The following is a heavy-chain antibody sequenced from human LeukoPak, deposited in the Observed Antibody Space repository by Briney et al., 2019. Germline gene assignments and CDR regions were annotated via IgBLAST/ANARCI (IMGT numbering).Heavy chain of an antibody. D-gene: IGHD3-22*01. CDR3: ARARGYYYDSSGYSDY. Sequence: SETLSLTCAVYGGSFSGYYWSWIRQPPGKGLEWIGEINHSGSTNYNPSLKSRVTISVDTSKNQFPLKLSSVTAADTAVYYCARARGYYYDSSGYSDYWGQGTLVTVSS. CDR2: INHSGST. CDR1: GGSFSGYY. J-gene: IGHJ4*02. V-gene: IGHV4-34*01.